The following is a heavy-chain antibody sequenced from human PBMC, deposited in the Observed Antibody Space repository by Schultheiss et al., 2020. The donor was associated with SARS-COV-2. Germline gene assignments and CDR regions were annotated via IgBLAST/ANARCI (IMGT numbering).Heavy chain of an antibody. CDR2: ISSSSSYI. D-gene: IGHD4-17*01. Sequence: GESLKISCAVSGFTFTTYTMNWVRQAPGKGLEWVSSISSSSSYIYYADSVKGRFTISRDNAKNSLYLQMNSLRAEDTAVYYCARGGDGDYAWFDPWGQGTLVTV. J-gene: IGHJ5*02. V-gene: IGHV3-21*06. CDR1: GFTFTTYT. CDR3: ARGGDGDYAWFDP.